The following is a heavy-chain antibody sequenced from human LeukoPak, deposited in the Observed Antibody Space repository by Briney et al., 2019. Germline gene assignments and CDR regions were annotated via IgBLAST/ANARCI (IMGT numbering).Heavy chain of an antibody. D-gene: IGHD6-6*01. V-gene: IGHV3-74*01. CDR3: TRDPRHFDS. CDR1: GFTFSSYW. J-gene: IGHJ5*01. Sequence: GGSLRLSCAASGFTFSSYWMHWVRQAPGKGLVWVSRIDNDGSSTVYADSVKDRFTISRDNAKNSLYLQMSSLRVEDTAVYYCTRDPRHFDSCGQGTLVAVSS. CDR2: IDNDGSST.